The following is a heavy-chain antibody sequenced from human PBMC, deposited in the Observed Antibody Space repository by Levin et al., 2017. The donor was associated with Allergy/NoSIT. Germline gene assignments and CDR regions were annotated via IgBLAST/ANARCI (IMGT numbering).Heavy chain of an antibody. CDR2: IYDTGNT. D-gene: IGHD3-16*02. CDR3: ARFVWGSYRGFDY. V-gene: IGHV4-59*01. CDR1: GGSISSDN. J-gene: IGHJ4*02. Sequence: SETLSLTCTVSGGSISSDNWSWIQQPPGKGLEWIGYIYDTGNTNYNPSLKSRVTLSVDTSKNQFSLKLSSVTPADTAVYYCARFVWGSYRGFDYWGQGTLVTVSS.